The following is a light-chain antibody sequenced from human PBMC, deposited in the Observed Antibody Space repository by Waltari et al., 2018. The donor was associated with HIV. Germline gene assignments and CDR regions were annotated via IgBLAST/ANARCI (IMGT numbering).Light chain of an antibody. CDR3: CSYAGGFSWV. J-gene: IGLJ3*02. CDR1: SMDVGGYDD. Sequence: QSALTQPRSVSGSPGQTVTISCTGTSMDVGGYDDVSWYHRHPDKAPKLLLYDVTERPSGVPDRYSGSKSANTASLTISGLQTEDEADYFCCSYAGGFSWVFGGGTKLTV. V-gene: IGLV2-11*01. CDR2: DVT.